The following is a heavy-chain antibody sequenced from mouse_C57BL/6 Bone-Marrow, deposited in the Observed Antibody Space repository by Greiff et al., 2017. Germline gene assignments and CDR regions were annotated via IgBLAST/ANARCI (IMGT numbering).Heavy chain of an antibody. CDR1: GYTFTSYW. CDR3: SRVYYGSSMFAY. CDR2: IDPSDSYT. V-gene: IGHV1-59*01. J-gene: IGHJ3*01. Sequence: VQLQQPGAELVRPGTSVKLSCKASGYTFTSYWMHWVKQRPGQGLEWIGVIDPSDSYTNYNQKFKGKATLTVDTSASPAYLQLSSLTSEDCAVYYWSRVYYGSSMFAYWGQGTLVTVSA. D-gene: IGHD1-1*01.